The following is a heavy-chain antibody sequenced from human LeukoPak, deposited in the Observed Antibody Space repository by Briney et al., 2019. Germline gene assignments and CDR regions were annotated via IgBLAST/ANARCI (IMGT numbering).Heavy chain of an antibody. CDR1: GDTFNDYT. CDR3: ARDHCSGGSCHGGH. V-gene: IGHV1-69*04. Sequence: SVKVSCKASGDTFNDYTFSWVRQAPGQGLEWMGRIMPFLDVANYAPKFQGRVTLTADKSTSTAYMELSDLKSEDTAVYYCARDHCSGGSCHGGHWGQGTLVTVS. D-gene: IGHD2-15*01. J-gene: IGHJ4*02. CDR2: IMPFLDVA.